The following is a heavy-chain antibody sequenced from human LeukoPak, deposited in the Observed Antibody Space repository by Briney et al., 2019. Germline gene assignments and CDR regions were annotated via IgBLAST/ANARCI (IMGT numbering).Heavy chain of an antibody. CDR1: GGSISSYY. CDR2: IYTSGST. Sequence: PSETLSLTCTVSGGSISSYYWSWIRQPPGKGLEWIGYIYTSGSTNYNPSLKSRVTISVDTSKNQFSLKLGSVTAADTAVYYCARHGYYGDYGGFDPWGQGTLVTVSS. V-gene: IGHV4-4*09. CDR3: ARHGYYGDYGGFDP. D-gene: IGHD4-17*01. J-gene: IGHJ5*02.